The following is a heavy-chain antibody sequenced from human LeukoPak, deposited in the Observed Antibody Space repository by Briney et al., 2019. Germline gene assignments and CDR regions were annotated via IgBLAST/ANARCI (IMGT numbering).Heavy chain of an antibody. Sequence: ASVKVSCKPSGYTFIDHYIHWVRQAPGQGLESMGWINPNIGDTNYAQKFQGRVTMTRDTSSSTAYMELSRLRSDDTAVYYCARAGHNSDSGGYDCWGQGTLVTVSS. CDR2: INPNIGDT. J-gene: IGHJ4*02. D-gene: IGHD3-22*01. CDR1: GYTFIDHY. V-gene: IGHV1-2*02. CDR3: ARAGHNSDSGGYDC.